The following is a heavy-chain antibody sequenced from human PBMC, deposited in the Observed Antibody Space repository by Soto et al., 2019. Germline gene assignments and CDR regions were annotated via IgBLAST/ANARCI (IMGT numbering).Heavy chain of an antibody. CDR3: ARGPKPAASYYFDY. D-gene: IGHD2-2*01. Sequence: SETLSLTCAVYGGSFSGYYWSWIRQPPGKGLEWIGEINHSGSTNYNPSLKSRVTISVDTSKNQFSLKLSSVTAADTAVYYCARGPKPAASYYFDYWGQGTLVTVSS. CDR1: GGSFSGYY. CDR2: INHSGST. V-gene: IGHV4-34*01. J-gene: IGHJ4*02.